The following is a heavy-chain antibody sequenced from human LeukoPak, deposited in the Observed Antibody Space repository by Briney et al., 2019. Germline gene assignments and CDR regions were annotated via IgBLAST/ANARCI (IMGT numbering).Heavy chain of an antibody. D-gene: IGHD1-26*01. Sequence: PGGSLRLSCAASEFTFSSYSMNWVRQAPGKGLEWVSAISGSGGSTYYADSVKGRFTISRDNSKNTLYLQMNSLRAEDTAVYYCAKDHRDSGNYYYYYGLDVWGQGTMVTVSS. J-gene: IGHJ6*02. CDR2: ISGSGGST. CDR3: AKDHRDSGNYYYYYGLDV. CDR1: EFTFSSYS. V-gene: IGHV3-23*01.